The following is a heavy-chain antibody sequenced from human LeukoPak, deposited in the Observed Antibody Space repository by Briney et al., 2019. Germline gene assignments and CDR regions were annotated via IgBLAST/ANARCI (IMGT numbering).Heavy chain of an antibody. CDR3: AKGGSSGWFLTFDY. Sequence: GGSLRLSCAASGFTFSSYDIHWVRQATGKGLEWVSGIGTAGEIYYPGSVKGRFTISRENAKNSLYLQMNSLRAGDTAVYYCAKGGSSGWFLTFDYWGQGTLVTVSS. D-gene: IGHD6-19*01. V-gene: IGHV3-13*01. CDR2: IGTAGEI. CDR1: GFTFSSYD. J-gene: IGHJ4*02.